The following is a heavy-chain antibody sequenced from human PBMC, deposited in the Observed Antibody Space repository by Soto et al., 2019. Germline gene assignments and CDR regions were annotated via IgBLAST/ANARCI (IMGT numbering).Heavy chain of an antibody. Sequence: EVQLLESGGGLVQPGGSLRLSCAASGFTFSSYAMSWVRQAPGKGLEWVSAISGSGGSTYYADSVKGRFTISRDNSKNPLYLQMSSLRAEDTAVYYCAKDPYDFWSGYYSFDYWGQGTLVTVSS. V-gene: IGHV3-23*01. D-gene: IGHD3-3*01. CDR3: AKDPYDFWSGYYSFDY. J-gene: IGHJ4*02. CDR1: GFTFSSYA. CDR2: ISGSGGST.